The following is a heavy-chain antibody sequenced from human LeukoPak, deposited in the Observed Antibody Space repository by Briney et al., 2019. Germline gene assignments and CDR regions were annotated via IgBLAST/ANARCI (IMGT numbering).Heavy chain of an antibody. Sequence: ASVKVSCKASGGTFSSYAISWVRQAPGQGLEWMGGIIPILGTANYAQKFQGRVTITADESTSTAYMELSSLRSEDTAVYYCASDSSGYKFFDYWGQGTLVTVSS. CDR1: GGTFSSYA. D-gene: IGHD3-22*01. CDR2: IIPILGTA. V-gene: IGHV1-69*13. J-gene: IGHJ4*02. CDR3: ASDSSGYKFFDY.